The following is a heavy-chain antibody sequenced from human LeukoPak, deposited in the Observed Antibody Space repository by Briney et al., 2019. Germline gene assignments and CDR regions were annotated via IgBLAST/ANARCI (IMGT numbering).Heavy chain of an antibody. CDR2: ISAYNGNT. V-gene: IGHV1-18*01. CDR3: ASIDSSGYYGDY. D-gene: IGHD3-22*01. J-gene: IGHJ4*02. CDR1: GYTFTSYG. Sequence: ASVKLSCKASGYTFTSYGISWVRQAPGQGLEWMGWISAYNGNTNYAQKLQGRVTMTTDTSTSTAYMELRSLRSDDTAVYYCASIDSSGYYGDYWGQGTLVTVSS.